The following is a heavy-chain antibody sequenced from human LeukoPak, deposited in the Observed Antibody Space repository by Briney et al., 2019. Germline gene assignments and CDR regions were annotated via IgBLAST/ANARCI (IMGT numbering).Heavy chain of an antibody. Sequence: SETLSLTCTVSSGSITSCYWSWIRQPPGKGLEWIGYVYYSGSTNYNSSLKSRVTISVDTSNNQFSLNLTSVTAADTAVYYCARGGVRWSYYYWGQGTLVTVSS. CDR3: ARGGVRWSYYY. D-gene: IGHD3-10*01. V-gene: IGHV4-59*01. CDR1: SGSITSCY. J-gene: IGHJ4*02. CDR2: VYYSGST.